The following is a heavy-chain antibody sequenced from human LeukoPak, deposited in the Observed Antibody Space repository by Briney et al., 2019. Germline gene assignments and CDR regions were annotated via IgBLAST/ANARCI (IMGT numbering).Heavy chain of an antibody. J-gene: IGHJ4*02. CDR1: GGSINSSNYY. CDR3: ARHRDSSGWYDFDY. V-gene: IGHV4-39*01. Sequence: SETLSRTCTVSGGSINSSNYYWGWIRQPPGKGLEWIGSIYYSGSTYYNPSLKSRVSISVDTSKDQFSLKLSSVTAADTAVYYCARHRDSSGWYDFDYWGQGTLVTVSS. CDR2: IYYSGST. D-gene: IGHD6-19*01.